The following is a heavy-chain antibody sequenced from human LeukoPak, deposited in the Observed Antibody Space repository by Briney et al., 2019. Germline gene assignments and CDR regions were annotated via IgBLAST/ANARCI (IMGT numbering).Heavy chain of an antibody. CDR3: ARAMGIAVAGAIDY. CDR2: IIPIFGTA. CDR1: GGTFNSYA. J-gene: IGHJ4*02. V-gene: IGHV1-69*01. Sequence: GASVKVSCKASGGTFNSYAISWVRQAPGQGLEWMGGIIPIFGTANYAQKFQGRVTITADESTSTAYMELSSLRSEDTAVYYCARAMGIAVAGAIDYWGQGTLVTVSS. D-gene: IGHD6-19*01.